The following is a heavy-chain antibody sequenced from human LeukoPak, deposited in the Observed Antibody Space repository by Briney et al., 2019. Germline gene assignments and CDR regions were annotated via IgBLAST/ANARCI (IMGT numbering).Heavy chain of an antibody. CDR1: GFTFSSYS. CDR3: AKEKGSGWFPTSP. CDR2: ISSSSSTI. Sequence: GGSLRLSCAASGFTFSSYSMNWVRQAPGKGLEWVSYISSSSSTIYYADSVKGRFTISRDNSKNTLYLQMNSLRAEDTAVYYCAKEKGSGWFPTSPWGQGTLVTVSS. V-gene: IGHV3-48*01. J-gene: IGHJ5*02. D-gene: IGHD6-19*01.